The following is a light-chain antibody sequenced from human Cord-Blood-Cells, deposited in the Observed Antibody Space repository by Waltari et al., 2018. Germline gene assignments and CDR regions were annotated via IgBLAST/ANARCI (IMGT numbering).Light chain of an antibody. CDR3: SSYTSSSTLV. CDR2: DVS. V-gene: IGLV2-14*01. CDR1: SSDVGGYNY. J-gene: IGLJ3*02. Sequence: QSALTQPASVSGSPGQSITISCTGTSSDVGGYNYVFWYQQHPGKDPKLKIYDVSNRPSGVSNRFSGSKSGNTAALTISGLQAEDEADYYCSSYTSSSTLVFGGGTKLTVL.